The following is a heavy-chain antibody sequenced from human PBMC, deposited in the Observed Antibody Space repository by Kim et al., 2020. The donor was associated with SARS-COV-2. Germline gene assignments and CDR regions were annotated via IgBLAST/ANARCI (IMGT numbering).Heavy chain of an antibody. J-gene: IGHJ4*02. CDR2: INHSGST. D-gene: IGHD3-10*01. V-gene: IGHV4-34*01. CDR1: GGSFSGYY. Sequence: SETLSLTCAVYGGSFSGYYWSWIRQPPGKGLEWIGEINHSGSTNYNPSLKSRVTISVDTSKNQFSLKLSSVTAADTAVYYCARGGRVGVKARQQSVNYWGQGTLVTVSS. CDR3: ARGGRVGVKARQQSVNY.